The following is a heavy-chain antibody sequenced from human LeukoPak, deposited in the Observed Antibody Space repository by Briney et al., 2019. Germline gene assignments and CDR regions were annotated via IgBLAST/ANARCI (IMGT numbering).Heavy chain of an antibody. CDR1: GFTVSSNY. J-gene: IGHJ6*03. Sequence: GGSLRLSCAASGFTVSSNYMSWVRQAPGKGLEWVSVIYSCGSTYYADSVKGRFTISRDNSKNTLYLQMNSLRAEDTAVYYCARDLHSSSSLPRYYYYYYYMDVWGKGTTVTVSS. CDR3: ARDLHSSSSLPRYYYYYYYMDV. D-gene: IGHD6-6*01. V-gene: IGHV3-53*05. CDR2: IYSCGST.